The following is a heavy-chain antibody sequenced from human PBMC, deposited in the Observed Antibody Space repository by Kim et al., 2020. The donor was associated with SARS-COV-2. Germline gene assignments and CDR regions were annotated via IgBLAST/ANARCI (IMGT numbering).Heavy chain of an antibody. D-gene: IGHD2-15*01. CDR3: ASLVCSGGSCPSPDFDY. V-gene: IGHV3-74*03. J-gene: IGHJ4*02. CDR1: GFTFSRYW. Sequence: GGSLRLSCAASGFTFSRYWMHWVRQAPGKGLVWVSRINSDGSGTKYADSVKGRFTISRDNANSTLFLQMNSRRAEDTAVYYCASLVCSGGSCPSPDFDYWGQGTLVTVSS. CDR2: INSDGSGT.